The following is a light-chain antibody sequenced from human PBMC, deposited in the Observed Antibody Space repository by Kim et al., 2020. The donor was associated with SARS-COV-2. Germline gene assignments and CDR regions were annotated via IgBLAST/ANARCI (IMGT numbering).Light chain of an antibody. CDR1: SSDVGSYNL. CDR2: EGS. V-gene: IGLV2-23*01. Sequence: QSALTQPASVSGSPGQSITISCTGTSSDVGSYNLVSWYQQHPGKAPKIMIYEGSQRPSGVSNRFSGSKSGNTASLTISGLQAEDEADYYCCSYAGSRTWVFGGGTQLTVL. CDR3: CSYAGSRTWV. J-gene: IGLJ3*02.